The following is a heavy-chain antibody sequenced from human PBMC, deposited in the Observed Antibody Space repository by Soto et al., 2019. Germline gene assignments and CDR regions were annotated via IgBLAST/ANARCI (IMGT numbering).Heavy chain of an antibody. D-gene: IGHD5-12*01. CDR2: MNPNSGNT. CDR1: GYTFTSYD. Sequence: ASVRVSCKASGYTFTSYDINWVRQATGQGLEWMGWMNPNSGNTGYAQKFQGRVTMTRNTSISTAYMELSSLRSEDTAVYYCARGNRVATYYYGMDVWGQGTTVTVSS. V-gene: IGHV1-8*01. CDR3: ARGNRVATYYYGMDV. J-gene: IGHJ6*02.